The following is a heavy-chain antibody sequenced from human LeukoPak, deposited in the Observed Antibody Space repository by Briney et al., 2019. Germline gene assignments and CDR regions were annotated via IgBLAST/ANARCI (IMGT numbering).Heavy chain of an antibody. CDR3: ARAGKRLGELSSYDY. Sequence: ASVKVSCKASGYTFTGYYMHWVRQAPGQGLEWMGWINPNSGGTNYAQKFQGRVTMTRDTSISTAYMELSRLRSDDTAVYYCARAGKRLGELSSYDYRGQGTLVTVSS. CDR2: INPNSGGT. D-gene: IGHD3-16*02. V-gene: IGHV1-2*02. CDR1: GYTFTGYY. J-gene: IGHJ4*02.